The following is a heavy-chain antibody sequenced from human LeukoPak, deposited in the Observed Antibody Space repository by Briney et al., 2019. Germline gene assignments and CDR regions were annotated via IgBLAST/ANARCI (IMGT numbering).Heavy chain of an antibody. J-gene: IGHJ4*02. CDR2: ISGSGSGSTK. CDR1: GFTFSTYS. CDR3: ARADTVAFNCFDY. V-gene: IGHV3-48*02. Sequence: PGGSLRLSCAASGFTFSTYSMNWVRQAPGKGLEWISYISGSGSGSTKYYAESVKGRFTISRGNAKNSLYLQMNSLRDGDTAMYYCARADTVAFNCFDYWGQGTLVTVSS. D-gene: IGHD5-12*01.